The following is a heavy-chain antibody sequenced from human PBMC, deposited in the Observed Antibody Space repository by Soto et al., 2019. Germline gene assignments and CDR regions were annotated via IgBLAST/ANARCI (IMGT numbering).Heavy chain of an antibody. J-gene: IGHJ3*02. V-gene: IGHV1-58*01. D-gene: IGHD2-15*01. CDR2: IVVGSGNT. Sequence: SAKVSCKTSGFTFSNSAVQWVRQARGQRLEWMGWIVVGSGNTKYAQKFRERVTITRDMSTSTAHMEVSSLAPEDTAVYYCAAELYSGGSCCSFDIWGQGTTVTVSS. CDR3: AAELYSGGSCCSFDI. CDR1: GFTFSNSA.